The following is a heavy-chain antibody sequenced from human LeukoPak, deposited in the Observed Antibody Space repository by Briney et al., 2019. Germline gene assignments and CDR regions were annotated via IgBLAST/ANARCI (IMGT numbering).Heavy chain of an antibody. CDR2: LNNYGREP. V-gene: IGHV3-74*01. Sequence: GGSLRLSCAASGFSFADSWMHWVRQAPGKGRVGVYHLNNYGREPSASDCVRCRFTISRDNAKNTLYLQMNSLRAEDTAVYYCARVSGLGMNEYYQHWGQGTLVTVPS. CDR1: GFSFADSW. CDR3: ARVSGLGMNEYYQH. D-gene: IGHD3-10*01. J-gene: IGHJ1*01.